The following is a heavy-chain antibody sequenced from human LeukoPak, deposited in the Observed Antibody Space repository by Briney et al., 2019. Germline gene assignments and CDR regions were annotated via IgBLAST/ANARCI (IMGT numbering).Heavy chain of an antibody. J-gene: IGHJ4*02. D-gene: IGHD6-6*01. Sequence: ASVKVSCKASGYTFTSYGISWVRQAPGQGLEWMGGIIPIFGTANYAQKFQGRVTITADESTSTAYMELSSLRSEDTAVYYCATVEYSSSSGNDYWGQGTLVTVSS. V-gene: IGHV1-69*13. CDR1: GYTFTSYG. CDR2: IIPIFGTA. CDR3: ATVEYSSSSGNDY.